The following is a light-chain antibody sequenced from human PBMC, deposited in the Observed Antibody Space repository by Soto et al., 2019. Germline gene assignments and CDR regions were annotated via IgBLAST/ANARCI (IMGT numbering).Light chain of an antibody. CDR1: QDIKNY. J-gene: IGKJ4*01. CDR2: DAS. CDR3: QQHDSLPLT. V-gene: IGKV1-33*01. Sequence: DIQMTQSPSSLSASVGDRITITCQTSQDIKNYLNWYQQKPGKAPKLLISDASNLQTGGPSRFGGSRSGTDFKFTISSLQPADFATYYCQQHDSLPLTFGGGTKVVIK.